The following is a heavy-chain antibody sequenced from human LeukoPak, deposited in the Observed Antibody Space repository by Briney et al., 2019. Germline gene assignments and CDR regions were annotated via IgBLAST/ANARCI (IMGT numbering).Heavy chain of an antibody. V-gene: IGHV3-11*01. Sequence: GGSLRLSCAASGFTFSDYNMNWVRQAPGKGLEWVSCITDSGNTIHYADSVKGRFTISRDNAKNSLYLQMNSLRAEDTAVYYCARSIGLTGGGVDVWGQGTTVAVSS. CDR3: ARSIGLTGGGVDV. CDR2: ITDSGNTI. CDR1: GFTFSDYN. J-gene: IGHJ6*02. D-gene: IGHD3-9*01.